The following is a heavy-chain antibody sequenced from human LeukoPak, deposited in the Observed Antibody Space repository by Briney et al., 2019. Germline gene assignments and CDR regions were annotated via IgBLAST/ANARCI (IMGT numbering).Heavy chain of an antibody. J-gene: IGHJ1*01. D-gene: IGHD2-15*01. CDR1: GFTFSSYA. V-gene: IGHV3-64*01. CDR2: ISSNGGST. CDR3: ASNPEDIVVVVAATMYFQH. Sequence: GGSLRLSCAASGFTFSSYAMHWVRQAPGKGLEYVSAISSNGGSTYYANSVKGRFTISRDNSKNTLYLQMNSLRAEDTAVYYCASNPEDIVVVVAATMYFQHWGQGTLVTVSS.